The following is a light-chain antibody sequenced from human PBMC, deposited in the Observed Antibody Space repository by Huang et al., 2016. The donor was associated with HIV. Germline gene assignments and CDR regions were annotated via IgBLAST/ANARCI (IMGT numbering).Light chain of an antibody. CDR3: QLRSTWPGDT. V-gene: IGKV3-11*01. CDR1: QTVSSY. J-gene: IGKJ4*01. Sequence: EIVLTQSPATLSLSPGERATLSCRASQTVSSYLAWYQQKPGQAPRLLIYDASNRAPGIPSRFSVSGAGTDFTLTISSLEPEDFAVYYCQLRSTWPGDTFGGGTKVEIK. CDR2: DAS.